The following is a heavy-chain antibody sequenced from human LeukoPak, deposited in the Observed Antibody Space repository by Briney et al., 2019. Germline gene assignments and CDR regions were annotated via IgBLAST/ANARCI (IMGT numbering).Heavy chain of an antibody. J-gene: IGHJ4*02. CDR3: ARIYDSSGYYYYSGPFDY. V-gene: IGHV3-7*01. CDR2: IKQDGSEK. Sequence: PGGSLRLSCAASGFTFSSYWMSWVRQAPGKGLEWVANIKQDGSEKYYVDSVKGRFTISRDNAENSLYLQMNSLRAEDTAVYYCARIYDSSGYYYYSGPFDYWGQGTLVTVSS. CDR1: GFTFSSYW. D-gene: IGHD3-22*01.